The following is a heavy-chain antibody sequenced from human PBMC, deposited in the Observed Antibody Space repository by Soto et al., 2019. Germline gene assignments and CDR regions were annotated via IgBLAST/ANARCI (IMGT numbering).Heavy chain of an antibody. D-gene: IGHD3-22*01. CDR3: ERDRPGDSSGYYGHYYYGMDV. V-gene: IGHV1-69*13. Sequence: ASVKVSCKASGGPSSSYAISWLRQAPVQGLEWMGWIIPIFGTANYAQTFQGRVKITPDESTRTAYMELSRRRSEDTAVYYCERDRPGDSSGYYGHYYYGMDVWGQGTTVTVSS. J-gene: IGHJ6*02. CDR2: IIPIFGTA. CDR1: GGPSSSYA.